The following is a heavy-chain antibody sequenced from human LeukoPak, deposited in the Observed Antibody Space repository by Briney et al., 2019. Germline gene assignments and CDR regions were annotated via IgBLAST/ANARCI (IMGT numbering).Heavy chain of an antibody. V-gene: IGHV4-31*03. Sequence: SETLSLTCTVSGGSISSGGYYWSWIRQHPGKGLEWIGYIYYSGSTYYNPSLKSRVTISVDTSKNQFSLKLSSVTAADTAVYYCAGTGYSSGWRDYWGKGTLVTVSS. J-gene: IGHJ4*02. CDR1: GGSISSGGYY. CDR3: AGTGYSSGWRDY. CDR2: IYYSGST. D-gene: IGHD6-19*01.